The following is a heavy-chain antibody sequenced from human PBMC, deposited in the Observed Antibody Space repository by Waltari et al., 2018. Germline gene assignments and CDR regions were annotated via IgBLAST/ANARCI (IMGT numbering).Heavy chain of an antibody. J-gene: IGHJ4*02. D-gene: IGHD5-12*01. CDR3: ARGFLLGRDGYNPPFDY. CDR2: INHSGST. Sequence: QVQLQQWGAGLLKPSETLSLTCAVYGGSFSGYFWSWIRQPPGKGLEWIGEINHSGSTNYNPSLKSRVTISVDTSKNQFSLKLSSVTAADTAVYYCARGFLLGRDGYNPPFDYWGQGTLVTGSS. CDR1: GGSFSGYF. V-gene: IGHV4-34*01.